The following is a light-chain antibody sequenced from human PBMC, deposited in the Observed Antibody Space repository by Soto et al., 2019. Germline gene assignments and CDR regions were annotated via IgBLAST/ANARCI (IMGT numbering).Light chain of an antibody. CDR1: QSINTW. CDR3: QQYNSYWT. J-gene: IGKJ1*01. Sequence: DSQMTESASTLSASYKNRGTMTFRASQSINTWLAWYQQKPGKAPKVLIYDASSLESGVPSRFSGSGSGTEFTLTISSLQPDDFATYYCQQYNSYWTFGQGTKVDIK. CDR2: DAS. V-gene: IGKV1-5*01.